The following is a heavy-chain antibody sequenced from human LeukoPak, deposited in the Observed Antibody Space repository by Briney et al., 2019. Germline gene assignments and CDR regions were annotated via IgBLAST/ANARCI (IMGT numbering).Heavy chain of an antibody. CDR2: IRYDGSNK. CDR3: AKDPTVTGYYFDY. CDR1: GFTFSSYG. V-gene: IGHV3-30*02. Sequence: GGSLRLSCAASGFTFSSYGMHWVHQAPGKGLEWVAFIRYDGSNKYYADSVKGRFTISRDNSKNTLYLQMNSLRAEDTAVYYCAKDPTVTGYYFDYWGQGTLVTVSS. D-gene: IGHD4-17*01. J-gene: IGHJ4*02.